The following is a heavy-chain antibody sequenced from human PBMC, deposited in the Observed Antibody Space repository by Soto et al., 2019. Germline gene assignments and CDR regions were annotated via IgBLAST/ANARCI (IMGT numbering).Heavy chain of an antibody. D-gene: IGHD3-10*02. J-gene: IGHJ5*02. V-gene: IGHV3-73*01. CDR1: GFTFSGSA. CDR2: IRSKANNYAT. Sequence: EVQLVESGGGLVQPGGSLRLSCAASGFTFSGSAIHWVRQASGKGLEWLGLIRSKANNYATAYGASVKGRFTISRDDSKNTAYQQMNSLKAEDTAIYYSSRQMFAPDNHWGQGTLVTVSS. CDR3: SRQMFAPDNH.